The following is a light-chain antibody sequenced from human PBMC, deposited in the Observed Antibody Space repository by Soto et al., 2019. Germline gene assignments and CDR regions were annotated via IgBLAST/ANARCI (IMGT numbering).Light chain of an antibody. Sequence: QSALTQPASVSAAPGQSITVPCTGTSSDVGSYNLVSWFQQHPGKVPKLLIYEGTKRPSGLSDRFSGSKSGTTASLTISGLQAEDEAHYYCYSYAGENLYVFGTGTKVTVL. V-gene: IGLV2-23*01. J-gene: IGLJ1*01. CDR2: EGT. CDR1: SSDVGSYNL. CDR3: YSYAGENLYV.